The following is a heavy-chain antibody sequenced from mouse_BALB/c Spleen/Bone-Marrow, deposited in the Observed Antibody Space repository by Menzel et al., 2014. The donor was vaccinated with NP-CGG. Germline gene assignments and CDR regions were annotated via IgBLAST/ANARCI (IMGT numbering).Heavy chain of an antibody. CDR3: AAYYRYLAWFAY. CDR2: IDPANGNT. J-gene: IGHJ3*01. Sequence: EVKLQESGAELVKPGASVKLPCTASGFNIKDTYMHWVKQRPEQGLEWIGRIDPANGNTKYDPKFQGKATITADTSSNTAYLQLSSLTSEDTAVYYCAAYYRYLAWFAYWGQGTLVTVSA. D-gene: IGHD2-14*01. V-gene: IGHV14-3*02. CDR1: GFNIKDTY.